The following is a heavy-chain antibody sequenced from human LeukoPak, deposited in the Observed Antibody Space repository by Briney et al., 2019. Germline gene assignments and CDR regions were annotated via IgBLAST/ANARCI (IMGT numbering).Heavy chain of an antibody. J-gene: IGHJ4*02. CDR2: IKQDGNEK. D-gene: IGHD2-15*01. Sequence: GGSLRLPCAASGFSFSSWWMSWVRQAPGKGLEWVANIKQDGNEKYYVDSVKGRFTISRDNDKNSLYLQMNSLRAEDTAVYYCVREDRSCYYYWGQGTLVTVSS. CDR1: GFSFSSWW. V-gene: IGHV3-7*03. CDR3: VREDRSCYYY.